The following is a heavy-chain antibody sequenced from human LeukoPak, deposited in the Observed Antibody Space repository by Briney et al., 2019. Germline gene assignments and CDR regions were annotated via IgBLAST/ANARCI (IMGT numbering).Heavy chain of an antibody. D-gene: IGHD5-24*01. J-gene: IGHJ3*02. V-gene: IGHV4-39*01. CDR3: ARLWVEMAAYAFDI. Sequence: PSETLSLTCTVSGGSISSSSYHWGWVRQPPGKGLEWIGSIYYTGGTYYNPSLKSRVTISVDMSKNQFSVKLSSVTAADTAVYYCARLWVEMAAYAFDIWGQGTKVTVSS. CDR1: GGSISSSSYH. CDR2: IYYTGGT.